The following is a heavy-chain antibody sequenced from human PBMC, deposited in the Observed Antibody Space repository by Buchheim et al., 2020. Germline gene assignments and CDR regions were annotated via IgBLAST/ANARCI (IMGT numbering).Heavy chain of an antibody. CDR2: IYYSGST. CDR1: GGSISSGGYY. J-gene: IGHJ4*02. CDR3: ASATRGYYDFWSGYYVAYYFDY. D-gene: IGHD3-3*01. Sequence: QVQLQESGPGLVKPSQTLSLTCTVSGGSISSGGYYWSWIRQHPGKGLEWIGYIYYSGSTYYNPSLKSRVTISVDTSKNQFSLKLSSVTAADTAVYYCASATRGYYDFWSGYYVAYYFDYWGQGTL. V-gene: IGHV4-31*03.